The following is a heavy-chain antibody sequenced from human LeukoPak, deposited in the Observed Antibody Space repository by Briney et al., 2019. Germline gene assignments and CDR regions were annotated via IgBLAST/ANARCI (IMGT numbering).Heavy chain of an antibody. CDR1: GYTFTSFG. V-gene: IGHV1-18*01. Sequence: GASVKVSCKTSGYTFTSFGITWVRQAPGQGLEWMGWISTYNGNTNYAQKLQGRVTMTTDTSTSTAYMELRSLRSDDTAVYYCARATLALNWFDPWGQGTLVTVSS. CDR3: ARATLALNWFDP. CDR2: ISTYNGNT. J-gene: IGHJ5*02. D-gene: IGHD4-23*01.